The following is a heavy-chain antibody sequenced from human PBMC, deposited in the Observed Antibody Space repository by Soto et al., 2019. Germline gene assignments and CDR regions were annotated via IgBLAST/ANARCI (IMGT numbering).Heavy chain of an antibody. CDR2: INPLFGST. D-gene: IGHD5-12*01. CDR3: ARDLGTGYDSGDY. CDR1: GDIFSGYS. J-gene: IGHJ4*02. Sequence: QVQLVQSGAEVKKPGSSVKVSCTASGDIFSGYSISWVRQAPGQGLEWMGGINPLFGSTNYAPKFQGRVTITADQSTNTGYMELSSLKSEDTAVYYCARDLGTGYDSGDYWGQGTLVTVSS. V-gene: IGHV1-69*12.